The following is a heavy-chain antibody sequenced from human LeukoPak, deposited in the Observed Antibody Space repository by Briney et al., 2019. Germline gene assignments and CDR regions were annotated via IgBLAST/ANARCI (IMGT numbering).Heavy chain of an antibody. V-gene: IGHV1-18*01. CDR2: ISAYNGNT. J-gene: IGHJ4*02. D-gene: IGHD6-13*01. CDR3: ARAQYSSRLYSFDY. Sequence: GASVKVSCKASGYSFTSYGISWVRQAPGQGLEWMGWISAYNGNTNYAQKLQGRVTMTTDTSTSTAYMELRSLRSDDTAVYYCARAQYSSRLYSFDYWGQGTLVTVSS. CDR1: GYSFTSYG.